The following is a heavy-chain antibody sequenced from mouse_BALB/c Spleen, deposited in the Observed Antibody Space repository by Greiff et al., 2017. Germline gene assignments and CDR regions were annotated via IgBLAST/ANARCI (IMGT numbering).Heavy chain of an antibody. CDR1: GYTFTSYV. D-gene: IGHD2-4*01. Sequence: VQLKQSGPELVKPGASVKMSCKASGYTFTSYVMHWVKQKPGQGLEWIGYINPYNDGTKYNEKFKGKATLTSDKSSSTAYMELSSLTSEDSAVYYCARSAMITTAWFAYWGQGTLVTVSA. V-gene: IGHV1-14*01. CDR2: INPYNDGT. J-gene: IGHJ3*01. CDR3: ARSAMITTAWFAY.